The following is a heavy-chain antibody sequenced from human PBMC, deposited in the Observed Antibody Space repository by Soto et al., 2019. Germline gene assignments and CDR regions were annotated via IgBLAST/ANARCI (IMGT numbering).Heavy chain of an antibody. CDR2: TYYRSKWYN. J-gene: IGHJ6*04. CDR3: AREPQRAAGITLYGMDV. D-gene: IGHD6-13*01. V-gene: IGHV6-1*01. Sequence: SQTLSLTCAISGGSVSSNSAAWNWIRQSPSRGLEWLGRTYYRSKWYNDYAVSVKSRITINPDTSKNQFSLQLNSVTPEDTAVYYCAREPQRAAGITLYGMDVWGKGTTVTVSS. CDR1: GGSVSSNSAA.